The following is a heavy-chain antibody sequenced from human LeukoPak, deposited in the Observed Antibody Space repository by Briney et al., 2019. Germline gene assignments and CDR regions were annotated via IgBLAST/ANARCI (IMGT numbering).Heavy chain of an antibody. J-gene: IGHJ4*02. CDR1: GFSFSSYA. D-gene: IGHD6-13*01. CDR3: AKDAVLYTSSWNDY. Sequence: GGSLRLSCAASGFSFSSYAMSWVRQAPGKELEWVAFIRYDGSNKYYADSVKGRFTISRDNSKNTLYLQMNSLRAEDTAVYYCAKDAVLYTSSWNDYWGQGTLVTVSS. CDR2: IRYDGSNK. V-gene: IGHV3-30*02.